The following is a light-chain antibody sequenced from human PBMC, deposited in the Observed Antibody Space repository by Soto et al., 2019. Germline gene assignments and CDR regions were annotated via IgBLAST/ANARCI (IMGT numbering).Light chain of an antibody. V-gene: IGKV3-11*01. J-gene: IGKJ4*01. CDR1: QSVSSY. Sequence: EIVLTQSPATLSLSPGERATLSCRASQSVSSYLAWYQQKPGQAPRLLIYDASNRATGIPARFSGSGSGTDFTLAISSLEPEDFAVYYCQQRSNWTPRPTFGGWTKVEIK. CDR3: QQRSNWTPRPT. CDR2: DAS.